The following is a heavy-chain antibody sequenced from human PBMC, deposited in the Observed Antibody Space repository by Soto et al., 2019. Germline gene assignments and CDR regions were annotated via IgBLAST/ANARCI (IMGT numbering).Heavy chain of an antibody. CDR1: GFTFSSYA. Sequence: GGSLRLSCAASGFTFSSYAMSWVRQAPGKGLEWVSAISGSGGSTYYADSVKGRFTISRDNSKNTLYLQMNSLRAEDTAVYYCANAGDWGYSSSWEESMDVWGQGTTVTVSS. CDR2: ISGSGGST. V-gene: IGHV3-23*01. J-gene: IGHJ6*02. D-gene: IGHD6-13*01. CDR3: ANAGDWGYSSSWEESMDV.